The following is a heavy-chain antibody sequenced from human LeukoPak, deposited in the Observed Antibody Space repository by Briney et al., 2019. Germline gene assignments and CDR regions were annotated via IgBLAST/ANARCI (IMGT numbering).Heavy chain of an antibody. V-gene: IGHV4-59*08. CDR3: ARQPAGSGYYYGWFDP. CDR2: IYYSGST. J-gene: IGHJ5*02. Sequence: SETLSLTCTVSGGSISSYYWSWIRQPPGKGLEWIGYIYYSGSTNYNPSLKSRVTISVDTSKNQFSLKLSSVTAADTAVYYCARQPAGSGYYYGWFDPWGQGTLVTVSS. D-gene: IGHD3-22*01. CDR1: GGSISSYY.